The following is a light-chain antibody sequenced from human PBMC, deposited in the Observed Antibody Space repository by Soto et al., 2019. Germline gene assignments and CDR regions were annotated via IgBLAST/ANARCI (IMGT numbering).Light chain of an antibody. CDR1: QSISNW. CDR2: KAS. J-gene: IGKJ1*01. Sequence: DIQMTQSPSTLSASVGDRVTITCRASQSISNWLAWYQQKPGKAPKPLIYKASSLESGVPSRFSGSGSGTEFTLTISSLQPDDFATYYCQQYQTYSRTFGQGTKVEIK. CDR3: QQYQTYSRT. V-gene: IGKV1-5*03.